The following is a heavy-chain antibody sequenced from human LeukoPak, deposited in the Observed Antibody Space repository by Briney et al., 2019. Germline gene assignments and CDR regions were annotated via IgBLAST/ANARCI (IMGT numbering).Heavy chain of an antibody. CDR2: MNPNSGNT. CDR3: ASLAGVTYGFDY. D-gene: IGHD2-21*02. J-gene: IGHJ4*02. CDR1: VYTFTSYD. Sequence: ASVRVSCKASVYTFTSYDINWARHATGQGLEWMGWMNPNSGNTGYAQKFQGRVTMTSNTPIGTHYMELSSLRSEDTAVYYCASLAGVTYGFDYWGQGTLVTVSS. V-gene: IGHV1-8*01.